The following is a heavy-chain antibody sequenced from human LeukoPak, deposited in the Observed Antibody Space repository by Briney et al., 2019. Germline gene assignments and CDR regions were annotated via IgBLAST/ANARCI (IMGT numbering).Heavy chain of an antibody. Sequence: GGSLRLSCAVSGFTFSNSWMNWVRQAPGKGLEWVADIKQDGSEKYYVDSVKGRFTISRDNAKNSLYLQMDSLRTEDTALYYCVKSGGYATAIRYFDLWGRGTLVTVSS. CDR1: GFTFSNSW. CDR2: IKQDGSEK. J-gene: IGHJ2*01. CDR3: VKSGGYATAIRYFDL. V-gene: IGHV3-7*03. D-gene: IGHD2-21*02.